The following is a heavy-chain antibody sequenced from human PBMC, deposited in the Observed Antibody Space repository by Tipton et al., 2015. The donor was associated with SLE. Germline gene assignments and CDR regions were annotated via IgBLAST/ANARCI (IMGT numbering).Heavy chain of an antibody. CDR1: GFPFRNYW. D-gene: IGHD6-19*01. CDR2: MNSDGSSR. CDR3: ARSLPVAGISFDY. Sequence: SLRLSCAASGFPFRNYWMHWVRQVPGKGLVWVSRMNSDGSSRDYADSVKGRFTISRDNAKTSLYLQMNTLRAEDTAVYYCARSLPVAGISFDYWDQGTLVTVSS. V-gene: IGHV3-74*01. J-gene: IGHJ4*02.